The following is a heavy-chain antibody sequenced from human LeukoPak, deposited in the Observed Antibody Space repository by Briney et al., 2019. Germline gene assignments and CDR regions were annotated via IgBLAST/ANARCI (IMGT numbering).Heavy chain of an antibody. Sequence: SVKVSCKASGYTFTSNDINWVRQAPGQGHEWMGWMNPNSGNTGYEQKFQGRVTMTRNTSISTAYMELSSLGSEGTAVYYCARGRITFGGVIVIQYFDYWGQGTLVTVSS. CDR3: ARGRITFGGVIVIQYFDY. CDR2: MNPNSGNT. D-gene: IGHD3-16*02. CDR1: GYTFTSND. J-gene: IGHJ4*02. V-gene: IGHV1-8*01.